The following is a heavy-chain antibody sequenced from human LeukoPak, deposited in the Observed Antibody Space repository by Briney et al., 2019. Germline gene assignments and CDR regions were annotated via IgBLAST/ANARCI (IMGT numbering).Heavy chain of an antibody. J-gene: IGHJ5*02. CDR1: GGSISSGGYY. D-gene: IGHD3-22*01. Sequence: SETLSLTCTVSGGSISSGGYYWSWIRQHPGKGLEWIGYIYYSGSTYYNPSLKSRVTISVDTSKNQFSLKLSSVTAADTAVYYCARDRRYYYDRXGWFDPWGQGTLVTVSS. V-gene: IGHV4-31*03. CDR3: ARDRRYYYDRXGWFDP. CDR2: IYYSGST.